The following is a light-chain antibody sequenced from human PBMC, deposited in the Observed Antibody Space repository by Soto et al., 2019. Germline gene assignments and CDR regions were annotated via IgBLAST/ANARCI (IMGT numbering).Light chain of an antibody. Sequence: EIVMTQSPATLSVSPRERATISCRASRSVGSNLAWYQQTPGQAPRLLMYEVSTRATDIPTRFSGSGSGTDFTLTISSLQSEDFAVYYCQQYYNWLSFGGGTKVEI. V-gene: IGKV3-15*01. CDR2: EVS. J-gene: IGKJ4*01. CDR3: QQYYNWLS. CDR1: RSVGSN.